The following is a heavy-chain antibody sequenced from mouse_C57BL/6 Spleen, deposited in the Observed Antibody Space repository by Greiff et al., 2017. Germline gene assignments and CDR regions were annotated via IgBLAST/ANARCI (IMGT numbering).Heavy chain of an antibody. CDR1: GYTFTSYW. CDR2: IDPSDSYT. D-gene: IGHD1-1*01. Sequence: QVQLQQPGAELVRPGTSVKLSCKASGYTFTSYWMHWVKQRPGQGLEWIGVIDPSDSYTNYNQKFKGKATLTVDTSSSTAYMQLSSLTSEDAAVYYCAIITAEVAPGDYWGQGTTLTVSS. J-gene: IGHJ2*01. V-gene: IGHV1-59*01. CDR3: AIITAEVAPGDY.